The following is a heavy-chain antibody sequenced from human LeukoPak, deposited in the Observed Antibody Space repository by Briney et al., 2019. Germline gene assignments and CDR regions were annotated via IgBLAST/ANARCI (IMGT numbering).Heavy chain of an antibody. V-gene: IGHV1-18*01. Sequence: GASVKVSCKASGYTFSYFGINWVRQAPGQGLEWMGWISAYNGNTNYAQKSEGGLSLTTDTATTTVYMELRNVTSDDTAVYFCARGLDAASGLANFDYWGQGTLITVSP. J-gene: IGHJ4*02. CDR1: GYTFSYFG. CDR2: ISAYNGNT. CDR3: ARGLDAASGLANFDY. D-gene: IGHD1-1*01.